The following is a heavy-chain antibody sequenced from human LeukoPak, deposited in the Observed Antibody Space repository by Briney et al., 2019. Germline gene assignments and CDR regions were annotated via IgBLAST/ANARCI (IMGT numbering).Heavy chain of an antibody. V-gene: IGHV3-30-3*01. D-gene: IGHD3-22*01. Sequence: PGRSLRLSCAASGFTFSSYAMHWVRQAPGKGLEWVAVISYDGSNKYYADSVKGRFTISRDNSKNTLYLQMNGLRAEDTAVYYCARSGYYDSNWFDPWGQGTLVTVSS. CDR3: ARSGYYDSNWFDP. CDR2: ISYDGSNK. J-gene: IGHJ5*02. CDR1: GFTFSSYA.